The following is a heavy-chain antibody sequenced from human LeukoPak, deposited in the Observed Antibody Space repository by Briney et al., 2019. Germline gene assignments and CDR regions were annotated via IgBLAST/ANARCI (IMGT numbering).Heavy chain of an antibody. Sequence: SETLSLTCSVPGDSINDYYWSWIRQPPGKGLEWIGYIYYSGNTNYNPTLKSRVTISKDTSKQQISLNLSSVTAADTAVYYCARGSNWLDPWGQGTLVTVSS. CDR3: ARGSNWLDP. CDR1: GDSINDYY. CDR2: IYYSGNT. D-gene: IGHD6-6*01. V-gene: IGHV4-59*01. J-gene: IGHJ5*02.